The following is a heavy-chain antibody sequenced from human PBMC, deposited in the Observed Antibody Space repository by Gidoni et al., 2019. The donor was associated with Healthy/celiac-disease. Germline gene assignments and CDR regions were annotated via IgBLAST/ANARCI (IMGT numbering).Heavy chain of an antibody. CDR3: AKYDFWSGYHDY. J-gene: IGHJ4*02. CDR2: IYYSGST. Sequence: QLQLQESGPGLVKPSETLSLTCTVPGGSLSSSSYYWGWIRQPPGKGLEWSGSIYYSGSTYYNPSLKSRVTISVDTSKNQFSLKLSAVTAADTAVYYCAKYDFWSGYHDYWGQGTLVTVSS. CDR1: GGSLSSSSYY. V-gene: IGHV4-39*07. D-gene: IGHD3-3*01.